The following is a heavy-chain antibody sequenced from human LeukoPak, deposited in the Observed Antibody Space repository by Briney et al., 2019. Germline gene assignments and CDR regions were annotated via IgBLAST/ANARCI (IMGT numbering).Heavy chain of an antibody. Sequence: SESLSLTRTVSGGSTSSYYWSWSRHRPRKGRGWSGYIYYSGSTNYNPPLKSRVTISVDTSKNQFSLKLSSVTAADTAVYYCASEGITMVRGGFDYWGQGTLVTVSS. J-gene: IGHJ4*02. CDR1: GGSTSSYY. V-gene: IGHV4-59*01. CDR3: ASEGITMVRGGFDY. CDR2: IYYSGST. D-gene: IGHD3-10*01.